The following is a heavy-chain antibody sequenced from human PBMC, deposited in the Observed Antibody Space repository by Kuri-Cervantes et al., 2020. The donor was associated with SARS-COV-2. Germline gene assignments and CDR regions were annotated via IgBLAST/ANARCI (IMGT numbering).Heavy chain of an antibody. V-gene: IGHV4-39*02. CDR3: AREDAGFDY. CDR1: GGSISGSGYY. CDR2: IHYRETT. Sequence: GSLRLSCTVSGGSISGSGYYWAWIRQPQGKGLEWIGHIHYRETTYYNPSLKSRVTISADTSKNHFSLNLTSVTAADTAVYYCAREDAGFDYWGQGSQVTVSS. J-gene: IGHJ4*01.